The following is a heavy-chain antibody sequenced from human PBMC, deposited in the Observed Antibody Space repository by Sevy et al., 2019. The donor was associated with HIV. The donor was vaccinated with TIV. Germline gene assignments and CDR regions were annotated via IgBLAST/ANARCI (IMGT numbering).Heavy chain of an antibody. CDR2: ISGSGGST. J-gene: IGHJ4*02. CDR1: GFTFSSYA. CDR3: ATRYGDYFPYLDY. D-gene: IGHD4-17*01. V-gene: IGHV3-23*01. Sequence: GGSLRLSCAASGFTFSSYAMSWVRQAPGKGLEWVSAISGSGGSTYYADSLKGRFTISRDNSKNTLYLQMNSLRAEDTAVYYCATRYGDYFPYLDYWGQGTLVTASS.